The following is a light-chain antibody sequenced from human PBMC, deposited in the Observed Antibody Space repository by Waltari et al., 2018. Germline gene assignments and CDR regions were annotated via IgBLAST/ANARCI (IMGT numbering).Light chain of an antibody. J-gene: IGLJ1*01. Sequence: QSVLTQPSSVSAAPGQQVTISCSGDTSNIGTRFVPWYPQPPGAAPQFVIFANNRRPTGTPDRFSGSKSGTSATLVITGLQPGDEADYYCGAWDGRLSAYVFGSGTRVTVL. CDR2: ANN. CDR3: GAWDGRLSAYV. CDR1: TSNIGTRF. V-gene: IGLV1-51*01.